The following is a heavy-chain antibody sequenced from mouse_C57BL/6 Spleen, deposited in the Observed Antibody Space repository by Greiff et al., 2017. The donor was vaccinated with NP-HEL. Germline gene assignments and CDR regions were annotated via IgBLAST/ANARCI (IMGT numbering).Heavy chain of an antibody. CDR2: IWSGGST. D-gene: IGHD2-4*01. Sequence: QVQLKESGPGLVQPSQSLSITCTVSGFSLTSYGVHWVRQSPGKGLEWLGVIWSGGSTDYNAAFISRLSISKDNSKSQVFFKMNSLQADDTAIYYCARYYDYDDFDVWGTGTTVTVSS. V-gene: IGHV2-2*01. CDR3: ARYYDYDDFDV. CDR1: GFSLTSYG. J-gene: IGHJ1*03.